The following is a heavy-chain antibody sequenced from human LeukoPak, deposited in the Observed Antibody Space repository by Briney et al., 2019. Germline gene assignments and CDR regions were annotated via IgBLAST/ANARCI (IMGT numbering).Heavy chain of an antibody. J-gene: IGHJ4*02. CDR3: AKDLVSGDWYWRGFDS. D-gene: IGHD6-19*01. V-gene: IGHV3-23*01. CDR1: GFTFSSYE. Sequence: GGSLRLSCAASGFTFSSYEMNWVRQAPGKGLEWVSAIGGSSGRTYYADSVRGRFTISRDNSKNTVYLQLNSLRGEDTAVYYCAKDLVSGDWYWRGFDSWGQGTLVTVSS. CDR2: IGGSSGRT.